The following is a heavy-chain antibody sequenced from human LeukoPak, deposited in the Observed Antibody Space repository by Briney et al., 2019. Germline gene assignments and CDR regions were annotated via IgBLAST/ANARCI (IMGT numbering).Heavy chain of an antibody. Sequence: GESLKISCQGSGYSFTSYWIGWVRPMPGKGLEWMGIIYPGDSDTRYSPSFQGQVTISADKSISTAYLQWSSLRASDTAMYYCARHGDCSGGSCYPPYYYYYGMDVWGQGTTVTVSS. CDR1: GYSFTSYW. J-gene: IGHJ6*02. CDR3: ARHGDCSGGSCYPPYYYYYGMDV. CDR2: IYPGDSDT. D-gene: IGHD2-15*01. V-gene: IGHV5-51*01.